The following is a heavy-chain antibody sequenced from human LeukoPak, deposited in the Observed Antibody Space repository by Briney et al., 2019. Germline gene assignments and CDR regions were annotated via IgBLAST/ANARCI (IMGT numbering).Heavy chain of an antibody. V-gene: IGHV3-33*01. J-gene: IGHJ4*02. CDR3: ARDGGGHEIDY. Sequence: GRSLKLSRAASGFTFSVFGMHWVRQAPGQGLEWVALISSDGNNQYYRDSVKGRFTISRDSSENALFLQMNSLRAEDTAMYYCARDGGGHEIDYWGQGALVTVSS. D-gene: IGHD2-21*01. CDR2: ISSDGNNQ. CDR1: GFTFSVFG.